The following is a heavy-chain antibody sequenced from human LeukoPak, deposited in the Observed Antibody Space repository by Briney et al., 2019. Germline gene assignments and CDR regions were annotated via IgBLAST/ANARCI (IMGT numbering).Heavy chain of an antibody. V-gene: IGHV4-30-4*08. CDR1: GGSISSGDYY. CDR3: ARDRVVTTNYFDY. J-gene: IGHJ4*02. Sequence: SQTLSLTCTVSGGSISSGDYYWSWLRQPPGKGLEWIGYTYYSGSTYYNPSLKSRVTISVDTSKNQFSLKLSSVTASDTAGYYWARDRVVTTNYFDYWGQGTLVTVSS. D-gene: IGHD4-23*01. CDR2: TYYSGST.